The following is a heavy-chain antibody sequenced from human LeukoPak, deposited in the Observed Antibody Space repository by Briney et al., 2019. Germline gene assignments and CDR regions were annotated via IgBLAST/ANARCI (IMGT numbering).Heavy chain of an antibody. J-gene: IGHJ4*02. Sequence: GRSLRLSCAASGFTFSSYAMHWVRQAPGKGLEYVSGISTNGGSTYQTDSVKGRFTISRDNSKNTLYLQMSSLRAEDTAVYYCVKRGISGTYYDYWGQGTLVTVSS. CDR2: ISTNGGST. V-gene: IGHV3-64D*06. CDR1: GFTFSSYA. D-gene: IGHD1-26*01. CDR3: VKRGISGTYYDY.